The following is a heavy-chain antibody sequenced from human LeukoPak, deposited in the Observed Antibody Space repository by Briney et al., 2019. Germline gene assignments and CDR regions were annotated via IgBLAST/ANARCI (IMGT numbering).Heavy chain of an antibody. D-gene: IGHD6-19*01. CDR1: GASISEYL. CDR2: VSKTGST. Sequence: RTSENLSLTCSVSGASISEYLWSWIRQPPGQTLEWIGYVSKTGSTNYNPSLSSRVTISKDTSRNQLSLKLTSATAADTAVYYCAREGAHSSGWSPFDYWGQGTLVTVSS. V-gene: IGHV4-59*01. J-gene: IGHJ4*02. CDR3: AREGAHSSGWSPFDY.